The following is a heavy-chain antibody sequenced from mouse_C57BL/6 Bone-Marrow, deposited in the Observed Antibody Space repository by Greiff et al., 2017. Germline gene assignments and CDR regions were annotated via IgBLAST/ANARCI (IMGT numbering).Heavy chain of an antibody. CDR1: GYTITSSW. D-gene: IGHD2-5*01. CDR2: IDPSDSYT. V-gene: IGHV1-59*01. CDR3: ARAYYSNNWFAY. Sequence: VQLQQSGAELVRPGTSVKLSCTASGYTITSSWMHWVKQRPGQGLEWIGVIDPSDSYTKYNQKFKGKATLTVDTSSSTAYMQLSSLTSEDSVVYECARAYYSNNWFAYGGQGTLGTVAA. J-gene: IGHJ3*01.